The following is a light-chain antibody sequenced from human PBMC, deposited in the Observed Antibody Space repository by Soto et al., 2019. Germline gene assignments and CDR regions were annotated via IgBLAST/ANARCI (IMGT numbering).Light chain of an antibody. CDR2: DAS. J-gene: IGKJ2*01. Sequence: DIQMTQSPSTLSASVGDRVTITCRASQSISDWLAWYQQKPGQAPELLISDASTLATGVPSRFSGRGSGTEFTLTINSIQTDDFATYFCQEYKTYAFGPGTKVDIK. V-gene: IGKV1-5*01. CDR1: QSISDW. CDR3: QEYKTYA.